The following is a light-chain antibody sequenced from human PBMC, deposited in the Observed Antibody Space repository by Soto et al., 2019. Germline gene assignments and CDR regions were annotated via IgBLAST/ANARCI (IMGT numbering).Light chain of an antibody. CDR2: WAS. Sequence: DIVMTQSPDSLAVSLGERATINCKSSQSVLYSSNNRNYLAWYQQKPRQPPKLLINWASTRESGVPDRFSASGSGTDFTLTLSSLKAEDVAVYYCQQYYTTPYTFGQGTKLEIK. V-gene: IGKV4-1*01. J-gene: IGKJ2*01. CDR1: QSVLYSSNNRNY. CDR3: QQYYTTPYT.